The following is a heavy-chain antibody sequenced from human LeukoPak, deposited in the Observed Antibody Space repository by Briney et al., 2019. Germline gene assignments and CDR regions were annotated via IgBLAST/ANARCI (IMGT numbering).Heavy chain of an antibody. V-gene: IGHV3-15*01. CDR2: IKSNADGGTT. CDR1: GFTFSNVW. J-gene: IGHJ4*02. Sequence: PGGSLRLSCAASGFTFSNVWMSWVRQAPGKGLEWVGRIKSNADGGTTDYAAPVKGTFTISRDDSKNTLYLQMNSLKTEDTAIYYCAALTYCSSTSCFDYFDYWGRGTLVTVSS. D-gene: IGHD2-2*01. CDR3: AALTYCSSTSCFDYFDY.